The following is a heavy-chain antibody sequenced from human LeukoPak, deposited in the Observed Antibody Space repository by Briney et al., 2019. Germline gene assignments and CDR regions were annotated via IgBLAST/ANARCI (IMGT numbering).Heavy chain of an antibody. CDR3: ASHPGVAAADY. CDR1: GGSISDYY. D-gene: IGHD2-15*01. CDR2: IYYSGST. Sequence: PSETVSLTCTVSGGSISDYYWSWIRQPPGKGLEWIGYIYYSGSTNYNPSLKSRVTVSADTSKNQISLKLTSVTAADTAVYYCASHPGVAAADYWGQGTLVTVSS. J-gene: IGHJ4*02. V-gene: IGHV4-59*08.